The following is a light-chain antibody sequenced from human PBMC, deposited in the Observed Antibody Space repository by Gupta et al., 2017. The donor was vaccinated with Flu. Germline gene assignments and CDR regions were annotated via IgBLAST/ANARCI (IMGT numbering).Light chain of an antibody. CDR2: AAS. J-gene: IGKJ4*01. Sequence: PSSLSASVGNRVTITCRASQSIRNDLSWFQQKPGKDPKRLNYAASSLQSGVPSRCSGSASGTEFTRTISSLQPEDLATYYCRQHRHYPLTFGGGTKVVI. V-gene: IGKV1-17*01. CDR1: QSIRND. CDR3: RQHRHYPLT.